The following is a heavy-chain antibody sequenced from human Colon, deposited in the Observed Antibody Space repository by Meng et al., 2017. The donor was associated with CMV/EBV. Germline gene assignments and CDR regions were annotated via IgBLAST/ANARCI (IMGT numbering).Heavy chain of an antibody. Sequence: VLRQCSSPGLVKPSGTLSLICSVSGVSISSDNWWTWVRQPPGKGLEWIGEIYHSGTTNYNPSLKSRVTISVDKSKNQVSLNLSSVTAADTAVYFCAKIPLGYSLSPLVGLDPWGQGTLVTVSS. CDR1: GVSISSDNW. CDR3: AKIPLGYSLSPLVGLDP. V-gene: IGHV4-4*02. J-gene: IGHJ5*02. CDR2: IYHSGTT. D-gene: IGHD5-18*01.